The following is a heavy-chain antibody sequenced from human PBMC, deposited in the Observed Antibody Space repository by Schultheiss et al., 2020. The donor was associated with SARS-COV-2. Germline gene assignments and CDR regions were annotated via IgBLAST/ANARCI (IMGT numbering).Heavy chain of an antibody. CDR2: ISYDGSNK. D-gene: IGHD3-9*01. CDR1: GFTFSNAW. V-gene: IGHV3-30*03. J-gene: IGHJ5*02. CDR3: ARHVDEAETFSDILTGYSSVYWFDP. Sequence: GGSLRLSCAASGFTFSNAWMSWVRQAPGKGLEWVAVISYDGSNKYYADSVKGRFTISRDNAKNTLYLQMNSLRAEDTAVYYCARHVDEAETFSDILTGYSSVYWFDPWGQGTLVTVSS.